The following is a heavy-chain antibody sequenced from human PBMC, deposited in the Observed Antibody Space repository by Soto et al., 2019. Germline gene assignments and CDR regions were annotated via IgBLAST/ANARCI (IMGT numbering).Heavy chain of an antibody. V-gene: IGHV3-64*01. CDR3: GGGPIWVLDY. J-gene: IGHJ4*02. Sequence: PGGSLRLSCTASGFTFSTYVMHWVRQAPGEGLEYVSAISGDGGSTFHANSVKGRFTISRDNSKNTLYLQMGSLRADDMAVYYCGGGPIWVLDYWGLGTLVPVSP. D-gene: IGHD3-16*01. CDR1: GFTFSTYV. CDR2: ISGDGGST.